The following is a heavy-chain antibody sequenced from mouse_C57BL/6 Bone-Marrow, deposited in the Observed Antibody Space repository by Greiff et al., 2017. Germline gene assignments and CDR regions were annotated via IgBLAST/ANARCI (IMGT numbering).Heavy chain of an antibody. V-gene: IGHV1-69*01. CDR2: IDPSDSYT. CDR1: GYTFTSYW. D-gene: IGHD1-1*01. J-gene: IGHJ1*03. CDR3: AREPVPYYYGPYWYFDV. Sequence: QVHVKQPGAELVMPGASVKLSCKASGYTFTSYWMHWVKQRPGQGLEWIGEIDPSDSYTNYNQKFKGKSTLTVDKSSSTAYMQLSSLTSEDSAVYYCAREPVPYYYGPYWYFDVWGTGTTVTVSS.